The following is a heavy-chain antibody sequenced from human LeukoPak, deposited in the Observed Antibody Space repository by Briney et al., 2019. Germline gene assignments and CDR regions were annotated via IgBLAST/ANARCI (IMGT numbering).Heavy chain of an antibody. CDR2: INAGNGNT. J-gene: IGHJ4*02. D-gene: IGHD3-22*01. CDR3: ARGGVPGYYYDSSGYYYHYFDY. V-gene: IGHV1-3*01. Sequence: ASVKVSCKASGYTFTSNYIHWVRQAPGQGLEWMGWINAGNGNTKYSQKFQGRATITRDTSASTAYMELSSLRSEDTAVYYCARGGVPGYYYDSSGYYYHYFDYWGQGILVTVSS. CDR1: GYTFTSNY.